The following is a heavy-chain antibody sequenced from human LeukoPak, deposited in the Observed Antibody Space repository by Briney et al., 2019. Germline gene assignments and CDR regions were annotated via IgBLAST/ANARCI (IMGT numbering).Heavy chain of an antibody. CDR1: GFTFSSYA. CDR2: VRGSGGST. Sequence: GGSLRPSCAASGFTFSSYAMSWVRQAPGKGLEWVSGVRGSGGSTYYADSVKGRFTISRDNSKNTLYVQMNSLRVEDTAVYYCARTGSPWYFFDYWGQGTLVTVSS. D-gene: IGHD1-1*01. V-gene: IGHV3-23*01. J-gene: IGHJ4*02. CDR3: ARTGSPWYFFDY.